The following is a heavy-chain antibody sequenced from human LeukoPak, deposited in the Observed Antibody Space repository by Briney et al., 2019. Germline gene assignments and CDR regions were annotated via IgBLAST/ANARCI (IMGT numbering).Heavy chain of an antibody. D-gene: IGHD6-13*01. Sequence: GASVKVSCKASGGTFISYSISWVRQAPGQGLEWMGGIIPIFGTTNYAQTFQGRVTITADKSTSTAYMELSSLRSEDTAVYFCARHDSYSSSFPYNWFDPWGQGTLVTVSS. CDR2: IIPIFGTT. V-gene: IGHV1-69*06. CDR3: ARHDSYSSSFPYNWFDP. J-gene: IGHJ5*02. CDR1: GGTFISYS.